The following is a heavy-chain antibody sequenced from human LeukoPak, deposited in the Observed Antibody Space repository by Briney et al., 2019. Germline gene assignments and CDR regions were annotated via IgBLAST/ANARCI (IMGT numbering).Heavy chain of an antibody. CDR3: AKRGEGVSSHWYMNHWFDP. D-gene: IGHD6-13*01. Sequence: VGSLRLSCAPSGFTFSSYWMSWVRQAPGKGLEWVANIKQDGSEKYYVDSVKGRFTISRDNAKNSLYLQMNSLRAEDTAVYYCAKRGEGVSSHWYMNHWFDPWGQGTLVTVSS. J-gene: IGHJ5*02. CDR1: GFTFSSYW. V-gene: IGHV3-7*01. CDR2: IKQDGSEK.